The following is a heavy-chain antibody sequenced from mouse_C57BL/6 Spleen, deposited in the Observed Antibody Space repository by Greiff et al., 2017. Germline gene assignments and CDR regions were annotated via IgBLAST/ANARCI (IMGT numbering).Heavy chain of an antibody. D-gene: IGHD4-1*01. CDR1: RFTFSDYY. J-gene: IGHJ1*03. V-gene: IGHV5-12*01. CDR3: ARGSNWDWYFDV. CDR2: ISNGGGST. Sequence: VQLKESGGGLVQPGGSLKLSCAASRFTFSDYYMYWVRQTPEKRLEWVAYISNGGGSTYYPDTVKGRFTISRDNAKNTLYLQMSRLRSEDTAMYYCARGSNWDWYFDVWGTGTTVTVSS.